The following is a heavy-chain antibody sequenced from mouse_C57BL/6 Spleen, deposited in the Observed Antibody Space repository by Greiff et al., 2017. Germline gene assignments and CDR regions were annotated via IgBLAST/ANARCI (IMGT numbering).Heavy chain of an antibody. CDR1: GYSFTGYY. CDR2: INPSTGGT. D-gene: IGHD1-1*01. Sequence: VQLQQSGPELVKPGASVKISCKASGYSFTGYYMNWVKQSPEKSLEWIGEINPSTGGTTYNQKFKAKATLTVDKSSSTAYMQLKSLTSEDSAVYYCARSDYGSRGYAMDYWGQGTSVTVSS. V-gene: IGHV1-42*01. CDR3: ARSDYGSRGYAMDY. J-gene: IGHJ4*01.